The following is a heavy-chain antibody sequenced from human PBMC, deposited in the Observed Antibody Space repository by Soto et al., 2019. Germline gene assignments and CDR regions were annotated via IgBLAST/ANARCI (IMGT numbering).Heavy chain of an antibody. CDR1: GYTFANYW. V-gene: IGHV5-10-1*01. J-gene: IGHJ3*02. CDR3: ARHPHYYYYDSSGPDAFDI. D-gene: IGHD3-22*01. CDR2: IDPSDSYT. Sequence: GESLKISCESSGYTFANYWIGWVRQVPGKGLEWMGRIDPSDSYTNYSPSFQGHVTISADKSISTAYLQWSSLKASDTAMYYCARHPHYYYYDSSGPDAFDIWGQGTMVTVSS.